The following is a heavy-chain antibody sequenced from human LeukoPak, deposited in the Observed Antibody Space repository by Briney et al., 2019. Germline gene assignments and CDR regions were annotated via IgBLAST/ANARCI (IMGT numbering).Heavy chain of an antibody. CDR2: INPNSGGK. J-gene: IGHJ4*02. V-gene: IGHV1-2*02. Sequence: ASVNVSCKASGYTFTGYYMHWVRQAHGQGIEWMGWINPNSGGKNYAQKFQGGVTMTRDTSISTAYMELSRLRSDDTAVYYCARDLFVVATDDYWGQGTLVTVSS. D-gene: IGHD2-2*01. CDR1: GYTFTGYY. CDR3: ARDLFVVATDDY.